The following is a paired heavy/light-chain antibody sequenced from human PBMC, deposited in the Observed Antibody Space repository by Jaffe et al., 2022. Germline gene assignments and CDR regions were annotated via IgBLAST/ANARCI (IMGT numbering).Heavy chain of an antibody. V-gene: IGHV1-69*08. D-gene: IGHD6-13*01. CDR3: ARDPQEQQLNAFDI. Sequence: QVQLVQSGAEVKKPGSSVKVSCKASGGTFSSYTISWVRQAPGQGLEWMGRIIPILGIANYAQKFQGRVTITADKSTSTAYMELSSLRSEDTAVYYCARDPQEQQLNAFDIWGQGTMVTVSS. CDR2: IIPILGIA. J-gene: IGHJ3*02. CDR1: GGTFSSYT.
Light chain of an antibody. J-gene: IGLJ1*01. CDR1: KLGDKY. V-gene: IGLV3-1*01. CDR3: QAWDSSTAV. CDR2: QDS. Sequence: SYELTQPPSVSVSPGQTASITCSGDKLGDKYACWYQQKPGQSPVLVIYQDSKRPSGIPERFSGSNSGNTATLTISGTQAMDEADYYCQAWDSSTAVFGTGTKVTVL.